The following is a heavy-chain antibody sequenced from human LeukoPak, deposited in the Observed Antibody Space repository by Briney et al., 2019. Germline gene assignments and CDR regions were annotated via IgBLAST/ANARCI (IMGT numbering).Heavy chain of an antibody. D-gene: IGHD3-16*01. J-gene: IGHJ5*02. Sequence: SETLSLTCAVYGGSFSGYYWSWIRQPPGKGLEWIGEINHSGSTNYNPSLKSRVTISVDTSKNQFSLKLSSVTAADTAVYYCESWGRWASIVPHWFDPWGQGTLVTVSS. CDR2: INHSGST. CDR3: ESWGRWASIVPHWFDP. CDR1: GGSFSGYY. V-gene: IGHV4-34*01.